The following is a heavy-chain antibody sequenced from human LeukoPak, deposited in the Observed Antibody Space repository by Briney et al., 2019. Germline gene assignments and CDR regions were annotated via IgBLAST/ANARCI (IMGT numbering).Heavy chain of an antibody. D-gene: IGHD3-3*01. V-gene: IGHV4-39*07. CDR2: IYYSGST. CDR3: ARVWGDLITIFGVVTSNAYMDV. Sequence: SETLSLTCTVSGGSISSSSYYWGWIRQPPGKGLEWIGSIYYSGSTYYNPSLKSRVTISVDTSKNQFSLKLSSVTAADTAVYYCARVWGDLITIFGVVTSNAYMDVWGKGTTVTVSS. J-gene: IGHJ6*03. CDR1: GGSISSSSYY.